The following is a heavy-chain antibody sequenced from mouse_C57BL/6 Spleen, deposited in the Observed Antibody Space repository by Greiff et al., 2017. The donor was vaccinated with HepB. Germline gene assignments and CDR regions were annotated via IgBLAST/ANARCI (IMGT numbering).Heavy chain of an antibody. V-gene: IGHV5-15*01. J-gene: IGHJ3*01. CDR3: ARRSDEGWFAY. Sequence: EVKLMESGGGLVQPGGSLKLSCAASGFTFSDYGMAWVRQAPRKGPEWVAFISNLAYSIYYADTVTGRFTISRENAKNTLYLEMSSLRSEDTAMYYCARRSDEGWFAYWGQGTLVTVSA. CDR2: ISNLAYSI. CDR1: GFTFSDYG.